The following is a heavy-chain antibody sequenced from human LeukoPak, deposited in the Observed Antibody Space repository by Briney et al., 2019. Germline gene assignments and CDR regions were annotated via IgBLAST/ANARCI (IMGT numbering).Heavy chain of an antibody. D-gene: IGHD6-6*01. Sequence: GGSLRLSCAASGFTFSSYWMHWVRQALGKGLVWVSRINSDGSSTSYADSVKGRFTISRDNAKNTLYLQMNSLRAEDTAVYYCARDSDIAARNLDYWGQGTLVTVSS. J-gene: IGHJ4*02. CDR2: INSDGSST. CDR1: GFTFSSYW. CDR3: ARDSDIAARNLDY. V-gene: IGHV3-74*01.